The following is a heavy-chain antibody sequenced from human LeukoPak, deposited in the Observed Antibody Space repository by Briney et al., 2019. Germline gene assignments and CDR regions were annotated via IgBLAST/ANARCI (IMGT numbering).Heavy chain of an antibody. CDR1: GFTFSSYW. Sequence: VGSLRLSCAASGFTFSSYWMSWVRPAPGKGLEWVANIKQDGSEKYYVDSVKGRFTISRDNAKNSLYLQMNSLRAEDTAVYYCWTTVTRDYYYGMDVWGQGTTVTVSS. J-gene: IGHJ6*02. CDR3: WTTVTRDYYYGMDV. V-gene: IGHV3-7*01. D-gene: IGHD4-4*01. CDR2: IKQDGSEK.